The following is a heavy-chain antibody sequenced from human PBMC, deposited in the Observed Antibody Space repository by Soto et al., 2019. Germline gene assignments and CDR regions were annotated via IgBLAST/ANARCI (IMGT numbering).Heavy chain of an antibody. CDR3: TRGYCSGGTCL. CDR1: GFTFGDYV. V-gene: IGHV3-49*03. CDR2: ITRKPYGGTT. Sequence: PGGSLRLSCTGFGFTFGDYVLGWFRQAPGKGLEWVGFITRKPYGGTTEYAASVKGRFIISRDDSKSIAYLQMNSLKTEDTGVYYCTRGYCSGGTCLWGQGTLVTVSS. J-gene: IGHJ4*02. D-gene: IGHD2-15*01.